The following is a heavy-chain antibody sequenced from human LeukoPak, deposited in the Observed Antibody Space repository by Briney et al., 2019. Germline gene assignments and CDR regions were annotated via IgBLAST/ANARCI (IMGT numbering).Heavy chain of an antibody. V-gene: IGHV3-74*01. CDR1: GLTFSGYW. J-gene: IGHJ6*02. CDR2: INSGGSST. D-gene: IGHD5-12*01. Sequence: GGSLRLSCAASGLTFSGYWMHWVRQAPGEGLVWVSRINSGGSSTSYADSVKGRFTISRDNANNTLYLQMNSLGAEDTAVYYCARVPGYSGYFYGMDVWGQGTTVTVSS. CDR3: ARVPGYSGYFYGMDV.